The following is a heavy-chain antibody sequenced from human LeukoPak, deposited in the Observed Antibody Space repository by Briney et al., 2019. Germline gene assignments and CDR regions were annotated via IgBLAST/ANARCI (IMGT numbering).Heavy chain of an antibody. V-gene: IGHV3-74*01. Sequence: GGSLRLSCAASGFTFSSYGMSWVRQAPGKGLVWVSRINSDGSSTSYADSVKGRFTISRDNSKNTLYLQMNSLRAEDTAVYYCAKASAMIVVVSKHFDYWGQGTLVTVSS. D-gene: IGHD3-22*01. J-gene: IGHJ4*02. CDR3: AKASAMIVVVSKHFDY. CDR2: INSDGSST. CDR1: GFTFSSYG.